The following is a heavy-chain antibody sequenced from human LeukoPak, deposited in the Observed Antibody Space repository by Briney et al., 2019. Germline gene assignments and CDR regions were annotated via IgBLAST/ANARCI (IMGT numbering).Heavy chain of an antibody. J-gene: IGHJ4*02. CDR3: AKDLYSGSPRPEIDY. V-gene: IGHV3-30*18. Sequence: GGSLRLSCAASGFTFSSYGMHWVRQAPGKGLEWVAVISYDGSNKYYADSVKGRFTISRDNSKNTLYLQMNSLRAEDTAVYYCAKDLYSGSPRPEIDYWGQGTLVTVSS. CDR1: GFTFSSYG. D-gene: IGHD1-26*01. CDR2: ISYDGSNK.